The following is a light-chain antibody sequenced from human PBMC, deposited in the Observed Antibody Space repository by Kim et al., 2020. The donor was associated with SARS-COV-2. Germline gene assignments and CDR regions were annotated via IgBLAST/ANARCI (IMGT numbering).Light chain of an antibody. CDR2: GAS. CDR3: QQYNSWPPT. Sequence: VSPGERAPLSCRASQSVSSNLAWYQQKPGQAPRLLIYGASTRATGIPARFSGSGSGTEFTLTISSLQSEDFAVYYCQQYNSWPPTFGQGTKVDIK. V-gene: IGKV3-15*01. J-gene: IGKJ1*01. CDR1: QSVSSN.